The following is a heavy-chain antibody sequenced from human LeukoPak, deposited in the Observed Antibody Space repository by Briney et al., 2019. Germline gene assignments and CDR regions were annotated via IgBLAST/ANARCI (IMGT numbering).Heavy chain of an antibody. CDR2: ISYDGRNK. CDR3: ARDGETYRQLYYFDY. D-gene: IGHD3-3*01. J-gene: IGHJ4*02. CDR1: GFTFSSYA. V-gene: IGHV3-30*04. Sequence: PGGSLRLSCAASGFTFSSYAMHWVRQAPGKGLEWVAVISYDGRNKYYADSVKGRFTISRDNSKNTLYLQMNSLRAEDTAVYYCARDGETYRQLYYFDYWGQGTLVTVSS.